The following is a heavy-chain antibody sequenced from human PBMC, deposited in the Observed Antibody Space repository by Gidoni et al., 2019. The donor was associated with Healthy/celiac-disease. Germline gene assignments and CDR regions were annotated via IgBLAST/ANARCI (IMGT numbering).Heavy chain of an antibody. CDR1: GGTFSRYA. Sequence: QVQLVQSGAEVKKPGSSVKISCQASGGTFSRYAISWVRQAPGQGLEWMGGIIPTLVTANYAQKFQGRVTITADESTSTAYMELSSLRSEDTAVYYCARGKYCSSTSCLFHYYYGMDVWGQGTTVTVSS. J-gene: IGHJ6*02. D-gene: IGHD2-2*01. CDR2: IIPTLVTA. V-gene: IGHV1-69*01. CDR3: ARGKYCSSTSCLFHYYYGMDV.